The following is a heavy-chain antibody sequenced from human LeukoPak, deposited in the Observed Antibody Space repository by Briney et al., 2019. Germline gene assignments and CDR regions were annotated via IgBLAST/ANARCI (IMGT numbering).Heavy chain of an antibody. CDR1: GFTFSSYA. CDR2: ISGSGGST. J-gene: IGHJ4*02. CDR3: AKDRPEYSNSNYFDY. V-gene: IGHV3-23*01. Sequence: GGSLRLSCAASGFTFSSYAMSWVRQAPGKGLEWVSGISGSGGSTYYADSVKGRFIISRDNSKNTLYLQMNSLRAEDTAVHYCAKDRPEYSNSNYFDYWGQGTLVTVSS. D-gene: IGHD6-6*01.